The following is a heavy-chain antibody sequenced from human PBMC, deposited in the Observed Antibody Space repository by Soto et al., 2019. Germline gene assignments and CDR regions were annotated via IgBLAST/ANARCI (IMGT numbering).Heavy chain of an antibody. J-gene: IGHJ5*01. D-gene: IGHD6-13*01. CDR2: IIPYYNTL. V-gene: IGHV1-69*01. CDR1: EVTFNSYA. CDR3: ASGASRWYPYFFDS. Sequence: QAQVVQSGAEVTKPGSSVTLSCKASEVTFNSYAIAWVRQAPGQGLEWMGGIIPYYNTLNYAQKFQDRVTITADDSTNTVYMELSSLRSDDTAVYFCASGASRWYPYFFDSWAQGTLVTVSS.